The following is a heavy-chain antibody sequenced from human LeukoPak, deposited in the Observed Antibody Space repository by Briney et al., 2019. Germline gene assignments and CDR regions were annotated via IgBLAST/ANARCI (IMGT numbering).Heavy chain of an antibody. V-gene: IGHV4-34*01. Sequence: SETLSLTCAVYGGSFSGYYWSWIRQPPGKGLEWIGEINHSGSINYNPSLKSRVTISVDKSKNQFSLKLSSVTAADTAVYYCASRVYGMDVWGQGTTVTVSS. CDR2: INHSGSI. D-gene: IGHD6-13*01. J-gene: IGHJ6*02. CDR1: GGSFSGYY. CDR3: ASRVYGMDV.